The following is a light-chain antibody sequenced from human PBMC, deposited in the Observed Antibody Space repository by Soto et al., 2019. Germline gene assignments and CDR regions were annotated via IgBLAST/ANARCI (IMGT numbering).Light chain of an antibody. Sequence: ENVWTQSPATLSLSPGEGATLSCRASQSINTYLAWYQQKPGQAPRLLIYDASKWATGIPARFSGSGSGTNFTLTISSLEPEDFAVYYCQQRRSWQVTFGQGTRLEIK. V-gene: IGKV3D-11*02. CDR2: DAS. J-gene: IGKJ5*01. CDR1: QSINTY. CDR3: QQRRSWQVT.